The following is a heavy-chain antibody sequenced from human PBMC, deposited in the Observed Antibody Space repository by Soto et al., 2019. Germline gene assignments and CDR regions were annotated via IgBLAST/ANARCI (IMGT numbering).Heavy chain of an antibody. CDR2: ISSSGSTI. Sequence: QVPLVESGGGLVKPGGSLRLSCAASGFTFSDYYMSWIRQAPGKGLEWVSYISSSGSTIYYADSVKGRFPISRHNAKNSLYLQMNSLRAEDTAVYYCARDLRYFDWLPNWFDPWGQGTLVTVSS. CDR3: ARDLRYFDWLPNWFDP. V-gene: IGHV3-11*01. CDR1: GFTFSDYY. D-gene: IGHD3-9*01. J-gene: IGHJ5*02.